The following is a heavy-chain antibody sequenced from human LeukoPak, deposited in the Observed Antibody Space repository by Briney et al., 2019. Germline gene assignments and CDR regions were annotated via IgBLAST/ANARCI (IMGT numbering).Heavy chain of an antibody. V-gene: IGHV1-2*02. CDR1: GYTFTGYY. D-gene: IGHD6-13*01. CDR2: INPNSGGT. J-gene: IGHJ6*03. CDR3: ARGGSSWSFYYYYYMDV. Sequence: GASVKVPCKASGYTFTGYYMHWVRQAPGQGLEWMGWINPNSGGTNYAQKFQGRVTMTRDTSISTAYMELSRLRSDDTAVYYCARGGSSWSFYYYYYMDVWGKGTTVTVSS.